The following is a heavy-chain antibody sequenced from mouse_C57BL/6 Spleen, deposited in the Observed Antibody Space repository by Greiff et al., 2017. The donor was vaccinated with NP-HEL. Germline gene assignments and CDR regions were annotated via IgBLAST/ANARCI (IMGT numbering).Heavy chain of an antibody. CDR2: IDPEDGET. CDR3: ARSTVVDYWYFDV. D-gene: IGHD1-1*01. J-gene: IGHJ1*03. CDR1: GFHIKDYY. Sequence: VQLKESGAELVKPGASVKLSCTASGFHIKDYYMHWVKQRTEQGLEWIGRIDPEDGETKYAPKFQGKATITANTSPNTAYLPLNSRTSEDTAVYYCARSTVVDYWYFDVWGTGTTVTVSS. V-gene: IGHV14-2*01.